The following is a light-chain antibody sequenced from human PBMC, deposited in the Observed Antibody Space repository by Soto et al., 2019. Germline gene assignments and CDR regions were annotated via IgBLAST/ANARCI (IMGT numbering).Light chain of an antibody. CDR1: QDISNY. J-gene: IGKJ1*01. CDR2: DAS. CDR3: QQYDNLPPWT. Sequence: DIQMTQSPSSLSASVGDRVTITCQASQDISNYLNWYQQKPGKAPKLLIYDASNLETGDPSRFSGSGSGTDFTFTISSLQPEDIATCYCQQYDNLPPWTFGQGTKVEIK. V-gene: IGKV1-33*01.